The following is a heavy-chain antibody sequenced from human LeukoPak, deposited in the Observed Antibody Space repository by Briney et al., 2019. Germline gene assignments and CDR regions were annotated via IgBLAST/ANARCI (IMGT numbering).Heavy chain of an antibody. Sequence: ASVRVSCKASRGTFSSYAISCVRQAPGQGLECMGGIIPIFGTANYAQKCQGRVTITTDESTSTAYMELSSLRSEDTAVYYCATGYSGYDFTVARDVWGKGTTVTVST. CDR1: RGTFSSYA. D-gene: IGHD5-12*01. V-gene: IGHV1-69*05. CDR2: IIPIFGTA. J-gene: IGHJ6*04. CDR3: ATGYSGYDFTVARDV.